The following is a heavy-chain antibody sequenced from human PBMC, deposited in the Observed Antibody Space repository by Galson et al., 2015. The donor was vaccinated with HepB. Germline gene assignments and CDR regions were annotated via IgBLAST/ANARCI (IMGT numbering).Heavy chain of an antibody. CDR3: ARDARDYDYVWGSYRIDAFDI. CDR2: ISNSSSYT. Sequence: SLRLSCAASGFTFSDYYMSWIRQAPGKGLEWVSYISNSSSYTNYADSVKGRFTISRDNAKNSLYLQMNSLRAEDTAVYYCARDARDYDYVWGSYRIDAFDIWGQGTMVTVSS. CDR1: GFTFSDYY. J-gene: IGHJ3*02. V-gene: IGHV3-11*06. D-gene: IGHD3-16*02.